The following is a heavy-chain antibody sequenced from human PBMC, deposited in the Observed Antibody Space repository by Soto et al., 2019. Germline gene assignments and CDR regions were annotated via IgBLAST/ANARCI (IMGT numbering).Heavy chain of an antibody. CDR2: IIPIFGTA. J-gene: IGHJ6*02. D-gene: IGHD2-2*01. Sequence: SVKVSCKTSGGTFSSYAISWVRQAPGQGLEWMGGIIPIFGTANYAQKFQGRVTITADESTSTAYMELSSLRSEDTAVYYCARDGGTSPYYYYGMDVWGQGTTVTVSS. CDR1: GGTFSSYA. CDR3: ARDGGTSPYYYYGMDV. V-gene: IGHV1-69*13.